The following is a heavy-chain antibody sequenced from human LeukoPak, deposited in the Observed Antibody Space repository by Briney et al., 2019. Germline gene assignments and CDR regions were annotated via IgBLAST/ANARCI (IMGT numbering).Heavy chain of an antibody. V-gene: IGHV4-39*01. Sequence: SETLPLTCAVSGGSISSSTYYWGWIRQPPGKGLEWIGNIYYSGSTYYNPSLKSRVTISVDTSKNQFSLKLSSVTAADTAVYYCATPGHVLPGIAVAPPYAWGQGTLVTVSS. J-gene: IGHJ5*02. CDR3: ATPGHVLPGIAVAPPYA. CDR2: IYYSGST. CDR1: GGSISSSTYY. D-gene: IGHD6-19*01.